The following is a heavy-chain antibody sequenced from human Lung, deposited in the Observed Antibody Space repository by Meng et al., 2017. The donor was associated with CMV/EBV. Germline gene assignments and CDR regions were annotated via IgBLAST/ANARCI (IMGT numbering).Heavy chain of an antibody. CDR3: ASDLPLRITMIEGFDI. CDR1: GFTFSSYA. Sequence: GGSLRLXCAASGFTFSSYAMHWVRQAPGKGLEWVAVISYDGSNKYYADSVKGRFTISRDNSKNTLYLQMNSLRAEDTAVYYCASDLPLRITMIEGFDIWGQGTMVTVSS. CDR2: ISYDGSNK. D-gene: IGHD3-22*01. V-gene: IGHV3-30*04. J-gene: IGHJ3*02.